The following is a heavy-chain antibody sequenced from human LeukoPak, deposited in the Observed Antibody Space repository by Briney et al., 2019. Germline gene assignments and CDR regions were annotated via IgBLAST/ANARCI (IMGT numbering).Heavy chain of an antibody. CDR3: ARGVSYGSGKRVWFDP. J-gene: IGHJ5*02. D-gene: IGHD3-10*01. CDR1: GGSFSGYY. Sequence: PSETLSLTCAVYGGSFSGYYRSWIRQPPGKGLEWIGEINHSGSTNYNPSLKSRVTISVDTSKNQFSLKLSSVTAADTAVYYCARGVSYGSGKRVWFDPWGQGTLVTVSS. CDR2: INHSGST. V-gene: IGHV4-34*01.